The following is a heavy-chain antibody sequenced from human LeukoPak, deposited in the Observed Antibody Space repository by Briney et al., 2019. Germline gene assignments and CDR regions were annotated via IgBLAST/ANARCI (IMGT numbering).Heavy chain of an antibody. CDR2: ISGSGGST. CDR3: AKDFPSWYYDFWSGYYLDP. J-gene: IGHJ5*02. D-gene: IGHD3-3*01. CDR1: GFTFSSYA. V-gene: IGHV3-23*01. Sequence: PGGSLRLSCAASGFTFSSYAMSWVRQAPGKWLEWVSAISGSGGSTYYADSVKGRFTISRDNYKNTLYLQMNRLTAEDTAVYYCAKDFPSWYYDFWSGYYLDPWGQGTLVTVSS.